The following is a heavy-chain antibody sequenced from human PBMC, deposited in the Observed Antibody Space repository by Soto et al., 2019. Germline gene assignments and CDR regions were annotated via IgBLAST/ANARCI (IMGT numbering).Heavy chain of an antibody. CDR1: GGSFSGYY. D-gene: IGHD3-10*01. Sequence: SETLSLTCAVYGGSFSGYYWSWIRQPPGKGLEWIGEINHSRSTNYNPSHKRRVTITVNTSKNQFSLKLSSVTAADTAVFYCAGLWFGELFSDYYYYGMDVWGQGTTVTVS. J-gene: IGHJ6*02. CDR2: INHSRST. CDR3: AGLWFGELFSDYYYYGMDV. V-gene: IGHV4-34*01.